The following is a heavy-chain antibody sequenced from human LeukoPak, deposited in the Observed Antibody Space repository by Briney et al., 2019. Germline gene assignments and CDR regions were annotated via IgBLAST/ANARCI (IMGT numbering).Heavy chain of an antibody. CDR3: ARQPPFRGVINAFDY. CDR2: IYYSGST. CDR1: GGSISSYY. Sequence: PSETLSLTCTVSGGSISSYYWSWIRQPPGKGLEWIGYIYYSGSTNYNPSLKSRVTIPVDTSKNQFSLKLSSVTAADTAVYYCARQPPFRGVINAFDYWGQGTLVTVSS. V-gene: IGHV4-59*08. J-gene: IGHJ4*02. D-gene: IGHD3-10*01.